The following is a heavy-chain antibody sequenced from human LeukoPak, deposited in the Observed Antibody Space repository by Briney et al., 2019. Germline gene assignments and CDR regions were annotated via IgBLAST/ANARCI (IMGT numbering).Heavy chain of an antibody. CDR1: GFTFSSYS. D-gene: IGHD3-22*01. CDR3: AKEENYYDSSGEPYFQH. CDR2: ISSSSSYI. Sequence: PGGSLRLSCAASGFTFSSYSMNWVRQAPGKGLEWVSSISSSSSYIYYADSVKGRFTISRDNSKNSLYLQMNSLRTEDTALYYCAKEENYYDSSGEPYFQHWGQGTLVTVSS. J-gene: IGHJ1*01. V-gene: IGHV3-21*04.